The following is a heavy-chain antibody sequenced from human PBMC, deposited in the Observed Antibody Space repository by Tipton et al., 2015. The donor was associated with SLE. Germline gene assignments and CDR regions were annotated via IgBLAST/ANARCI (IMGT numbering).Heavy chain of an antibody. CDR1: GGSISRGGYY. Sequence: TLSLTCTVSGGSISRGGYYWSWIRQHPEKGLEWIGYIYYSGSTYYNPSLKSRVTMSVDTSKNQFSLKLSSVTAADTAVYYCARVYYYGSGSYSLDYWGPGTRVTVPS. V-gene: IGHV4-31*03. D-gene: IGHD3-10*01. CDR2: IYYSGST. J-gene: IGHJ4*02. CDR3: ARVYYYGSGSYSLDY.